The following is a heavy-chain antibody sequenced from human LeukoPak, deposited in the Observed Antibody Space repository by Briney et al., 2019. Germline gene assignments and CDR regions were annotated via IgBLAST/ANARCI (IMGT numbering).Heavy chain of an antibody. CDR1: GFTFSDYY. Sequence: GGSLRLSCAASGFTFSDYYMSWIRQAPGKGLEWVSYISSSGSTIYYADSVKGRFTISRDNAKNSLYLQMNSLRAEDTAVYYCARVDRVYCSSTSCYAGYYYYGMDVWGQGTTVTVSS. V-gene: IGHV3-11*04. D-gene: IGHD2-2*01. CDR2: ISSSGSTI. J-gene: IGHJ6*02. CDR3: ARVDRVYCSSTSCYAGYYYYGMDV.